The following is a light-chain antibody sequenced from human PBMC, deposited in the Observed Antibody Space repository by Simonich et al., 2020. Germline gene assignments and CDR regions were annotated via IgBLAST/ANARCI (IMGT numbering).Light chain of an antibody. Sequence: QLVLTQSPSASASLGASVQLTCPLSSGHSSSAIAWHQQQPEKGPRYLMKLNSDGSHSKGDGIPDRFSGASSGAERYLTISSLQSEDEADYYCQTWGTGIVVFGGGTKLTVL. CDR1: SGHSSSA. J-gene: IGLJ2*01. CDR3: QTWGTGIVV. V-gene: IGLV4-69*01. CDR2: LNSDGSH.